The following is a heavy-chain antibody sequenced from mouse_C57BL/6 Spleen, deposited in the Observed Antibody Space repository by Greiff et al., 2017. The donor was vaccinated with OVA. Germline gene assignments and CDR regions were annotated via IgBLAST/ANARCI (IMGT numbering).Heavy chain of an antibody. V-gene: IGHV1-50*01. CDR2: IDPSDSYT. CDR3: ARWETGPFAY. J-gene: IGHJ3*01. D-gene: IGHD4-1*01. CDR1: GYTFTSYW. Sequence: QVQLQQSGAELVKPGASVKLSCKASGYTFTSYWMQWVKQRPGQGLEWIGEIDPSDSYTNYNQKFKGKATLTVDTSSSTAYMQLSSLTSEDSAVYYCARWETGPFAYWGQGTLVTVSA.